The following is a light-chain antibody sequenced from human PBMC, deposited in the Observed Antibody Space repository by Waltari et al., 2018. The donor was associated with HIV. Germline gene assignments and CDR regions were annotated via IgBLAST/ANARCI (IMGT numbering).Light chain of an antibody. V-gene: IGKV3-15*01. CDR1: QRISSK. CDR3: QQYQNWPWT. Sequence: EIVMTQSTATLSVSPGERATLSCRASQRISSKLAWYQQKPGQAPRLLIYGPSTRATGIPARFSGSGSGTEFTLTISSLQSEDFAIYYCQQYQNWPWTFGQGTKVEIK. CDR2: GPS. J-gene: IGKJ1*01.